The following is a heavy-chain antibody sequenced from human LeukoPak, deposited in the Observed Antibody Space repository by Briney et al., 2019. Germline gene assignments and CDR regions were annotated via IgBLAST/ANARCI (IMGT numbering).Heavy chain of an antibody. Sequence: SETLSLTCTVSGGSIGSYYWSWIRQPAGKGLEWIGRIYTSGSTNYNPSLKSRVTMSVDTSKNQFSLKLSSVTAADTAVYYCARDLVVADAFDYWGQGTLVTVSS. CDR2: IYTSGST. CDR1: GGSIGSYY. CDR3: ARDLVVADAFDY. V-gene: IGHV4-4*07. D-gene: IGHD2-15*01. J-gene: IGHJ4*02.